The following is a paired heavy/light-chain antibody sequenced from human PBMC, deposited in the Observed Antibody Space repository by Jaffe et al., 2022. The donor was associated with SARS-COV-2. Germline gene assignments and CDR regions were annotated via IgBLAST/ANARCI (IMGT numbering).Heavy chain of an antibody. V-gene: IGHV3-23*04. CDR2: VGPSGATT. Sequence: EVYLVESGGGLAQPGGSLRLSCAASGFTFSSFAMSWVRQAPGKGLEWVSGVGPSGATTYYADAVKGRFTISRDNSKNTLHLQINSLRAEDTAIYYCARVISYHSDFWGQGTLVTVSS. CDR3: ARVISYHSDF. CDR1: GFTFSSFA. J-gene: IGHJ4*02. D-gene: IGHD5-18*01.
Light chain of an antibody. CDR2: FAS. CDR3: QQSYTTLVYT. Sequence: DIQMTQSPSSLSASIGDRVTITCRASQSISNSLNWYQQRPGKAPELLIYFASTLQDGVPSRFSGSGSGTDFTLTINGLQREDFATYYCQQSYTTLVYTFGQGTKVEMK. J-gene: IGKJ2*01. CDR1: QSISNS. V-gene: IGKV1-39*01.